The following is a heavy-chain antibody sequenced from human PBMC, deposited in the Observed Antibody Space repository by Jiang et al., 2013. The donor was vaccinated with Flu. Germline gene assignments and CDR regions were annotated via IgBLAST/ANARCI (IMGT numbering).Heavy chain of an antibody. D-gene: IGHD5-18*01. Sequence: GSGLVKPSETLSLTCAVSGGSISSYYWSWIRQPPGKGLEWIGYIYYSGSTNYNPSLKSRVTISVDTSKNQFSLKLSSVTAADTAVYYCARDSRYSYSVYGMDVWGKGTTVTVSS. J-gene: IGHJ6*04. CDR1: GGSISSYY. V-gene: IGHV4-59*01. CDR2: IYYSGST. CDR3: ARDSRYSYSVYGMDV.